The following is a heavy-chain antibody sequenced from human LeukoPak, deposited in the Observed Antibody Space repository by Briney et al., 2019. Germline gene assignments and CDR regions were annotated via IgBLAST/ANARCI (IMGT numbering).Heavy chain of an antibody. D-gene: IGHD5-24*01. J-gene: IGHJ4*02. CDR3: AGSDGYNSFDF. CDR2: VYYSGST. CDR1: SGSITTYY. V-gene: IGHV4-59*01. Sequence: SETLSLTCSISSGSITTYYWSWIRQPPGKGREWIGYVYYSGSTTYNPSLQSRVTMSADTSKNQFSRKLSSVTAADTAVYYCAGSDGYNSFDFWGQGTLVTVSS.